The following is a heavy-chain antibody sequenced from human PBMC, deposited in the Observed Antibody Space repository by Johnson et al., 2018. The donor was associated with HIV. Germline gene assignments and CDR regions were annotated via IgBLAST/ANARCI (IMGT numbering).Heavy chain of an antibody. CDR1: GFTFSSYA. CDR2: ISYDGSNK. CDR3: VRDAFDFRDATGRFGGAGFDI. Sequence: QMQLVESGGGVVQPGRSLRLSCAASGFTFSSYAMHWVRQAPCKGLEWVAVISYDGSNKYYADSVKGRFTISRDNSKNTLYLQMNSLRAEDTAVYYCVRDAFDFRDATGRFGGAGFDIWGQGTVVTVSS. J-gene: IGHJ3*02. D-gene: IGHD3-16*01. V-gene: IGHV3-30-3*01.